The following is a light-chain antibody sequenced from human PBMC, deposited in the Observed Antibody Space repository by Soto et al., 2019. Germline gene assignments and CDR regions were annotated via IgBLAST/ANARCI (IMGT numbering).Light chain of an antibody. V-gene: IGKV2-30*01. J-gene: IGKJ1*01. Sequence: VVMTQSPLSLPVTLGQPASISCRSSQNLLYSDGNTYLNWFQQRPGQSPRRLIYKVSNRDSGVPDRFGGSGSGADFTLKISRVEAEDVGVYYCMQGAHWPPTFGQGTKVEI. CDR2: KVS. CDR3: MQGAHWPPT. CDR1: QNLLYSDGNTY.